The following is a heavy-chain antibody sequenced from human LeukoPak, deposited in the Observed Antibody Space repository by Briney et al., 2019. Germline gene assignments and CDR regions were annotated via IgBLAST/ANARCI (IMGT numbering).Heavy chain of an antibody. D-gene: IGHD6-19*01. V-gene: IGHV4-39*01. Sequence: PSETLSLTCTVSGGSISSSSYYWGWIRQPPGKGLGWIGSIYYSGSTYYNPSLKSRVTISVDTSKNQFSLKLSSVTAADTAVYYCARHQDHWIAVAGVDYWGQGTLVTVSS. J-gene: IGHJ4*02. CDR2: IYYSGST. CDR1: GGSISSSSYY. CDR3: ARHQDHWIAVAGVDY.